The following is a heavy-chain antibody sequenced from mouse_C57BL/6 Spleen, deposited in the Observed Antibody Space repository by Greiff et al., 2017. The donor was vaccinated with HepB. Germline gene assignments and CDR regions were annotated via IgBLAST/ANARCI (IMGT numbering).Heavy chain of an antibody. Sequence: DVKLVESGGGLVKPGGSLKLSCAASGFTFSSYAMSWVRQTPEKRLEWVATISDGGSYTYYPDNVKGRFTISRDNAKNNLYLQMSHLKSEDTAMYYCARDRGGNYDAMDYWGQGTSVTVSS. V-gene: IGHV5-4*01. CDR2: ISDGGSYT. CDR3: ARDRGGNYDAMDY. D-gene: IGHD2-1*01. J-gene: IGHJ4*01. CDR1: GFTFSSYA.